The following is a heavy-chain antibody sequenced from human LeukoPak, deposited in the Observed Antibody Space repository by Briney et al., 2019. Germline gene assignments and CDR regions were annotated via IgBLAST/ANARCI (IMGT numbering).Heavy chain of an antibody. V-gene: IGHV3-48*03. Sequence: PGGSLRLSCAASGFTFSSYEMNWVRQAPGKGLEWVSYISSSGSTIYYADSVKGQFTISRDNAENTLYLQMNSLRAEDTAVYYCAKRGIAVAGDPYYFDYWGQGTLVTVSS. CDR2: ISSSGSTI. D-gene: IGHD6-19*01. CDR1: GFTFSSYE. J-gene: IGHJ4*02. CDR3: AKRGIAVAGDPYYFDY.